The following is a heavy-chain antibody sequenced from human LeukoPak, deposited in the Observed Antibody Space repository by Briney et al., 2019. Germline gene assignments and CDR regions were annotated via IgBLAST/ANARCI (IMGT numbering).Heavy chain of an antibody. V-gene: IGHV4-59*01. CDR3: ARGPRGIAVAGNFDY. D-gene: IGHD6-19*01. CDR2: IYYSGST. Sequence: SETLSLTCTVSGGSISSYYWSWIRQPPGKGLEWIGYIYYSGSTNYNPSLKSRVTISVDTPKNQFSLKLSSVTAADTAVYYCARGPRGIAVAGNFDYWGQGTLVTVSS. CDR1: GGSISSYY. J-gene: IGHJ4*02.